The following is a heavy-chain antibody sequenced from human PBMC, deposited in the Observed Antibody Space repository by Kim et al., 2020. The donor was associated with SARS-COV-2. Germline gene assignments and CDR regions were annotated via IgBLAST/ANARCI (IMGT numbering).Heavy chain of an antibody. CDR2: INPSGGST. V-gene: IGHV1-46*01. D-gene: IGHD2-15*01. CDR1: GYTFTSYY. J-gene: IGHJ4*02. Sequence: ASVKVSCKSSGYTFTSYYMHWVRQAPGQGLEWMGIINPSGGSTSYAQKFQGRVTMTRDTSTSTVYMELSSLRAEDTALYYCARGNPGGRFVVVVASFDYWGQGTLVTVAS. CDR3: ARGNPGGRFVVVVASFDY.